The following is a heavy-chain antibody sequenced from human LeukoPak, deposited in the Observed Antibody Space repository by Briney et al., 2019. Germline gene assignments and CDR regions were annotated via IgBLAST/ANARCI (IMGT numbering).Heavy chain of an antibody. Sequence: SQTLSLTCTVSGGSISSGDYYWSWIRQPPGKGLEWIGYIYYSGSTNYNPSLKSRVTISVDTSKNQFSLKLSSVTAADTAVYYCARHKGKLDAFDIWGQGTMVTVSS. J-gene: IGHJ3*02. CDR3: ARHKGKLDAFDI. CDR2: IYYSGST. CDR1: GGSISSGDYY. V-gene: IGHV4-30-4*01.